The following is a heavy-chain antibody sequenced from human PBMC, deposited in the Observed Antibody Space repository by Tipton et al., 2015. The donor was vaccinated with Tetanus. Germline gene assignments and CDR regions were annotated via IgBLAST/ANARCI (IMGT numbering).Heavy chain of an antibody. Sequence: QLVQYGAEVKKPGASVKVSCKASGYTFTGYYIYWVRQAPGQGLEWMGWIDPNSGGTVYAQKFQGRVTMTRDTSISTAYMERRSLRSDGTAVYYCARDRGDYTFYGMDVWGPRTTATVS. CDR3: ARDRGDYTFYGMDV. D-gene: IGHD3-22*01. CDR2: IDPNSGGT. CDR1: GYTFTGYY. V-gene: IGHV1-2*02. J-gene: IGHJ6*02.